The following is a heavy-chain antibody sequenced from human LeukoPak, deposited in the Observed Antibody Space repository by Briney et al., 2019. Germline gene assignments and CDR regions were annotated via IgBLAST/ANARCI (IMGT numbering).Heavy chain of an antibody. CDR2: ISSSSSYI. CDR3: ARDRGRYYMDV. V-gene: IGHV3-21*01. J-gene: IGHJ6*03. CDR1: GFTFSSYS. Sequence: GGSLRLFCAASGFTFSSYSMNWVRQAPGKGLEWVSSISSSSSYIYYADSVKGRFTISRDNAKNSLYLQMNSLRAEDTAVYYCARDRGRYYMDVWGKGTTVTISS. D-gene: IGHD6-25*01.